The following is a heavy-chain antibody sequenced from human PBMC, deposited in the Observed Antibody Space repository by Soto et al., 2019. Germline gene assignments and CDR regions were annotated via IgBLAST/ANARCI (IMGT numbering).Heavy chain of an antibody. CDR2: IYYSGST. V-gene: IGHV4-30-4*01. Sequence: SETLSLTCTVSGDCINSADYYWSWIRQPPGKGLEWIGHIYYSGSTYYTPSLRSRVTISVDTSKNQFSLKLRSVTAADTAVYYSASCSGYCSTTSCYTWFDPWGQGTLVTVSS. CDR3: ASCSGYCSTTSCYTWFDP. D-gene: IGHD2-2*02. J-gene: IGHJ5*02. CDR1: GDCINSADYY.